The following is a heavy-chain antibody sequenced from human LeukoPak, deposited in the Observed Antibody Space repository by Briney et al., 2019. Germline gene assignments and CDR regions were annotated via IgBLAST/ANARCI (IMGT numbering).Heavy chain of an antibody. CDR2: IYTSGST. CDR3: ARHERCTNCLGSYYMDV. Sequence: SETLSLTCTVSGGSISSYYWNWIRQPPGKGLDWIGYIYTSGSTNYNPSLKSRVTISVDTSKNQFSLKLSSVTAADSAVYYRARHERCTNCLGSYYMDVWGKGTTVTVSS. J-gene: IGHJ6*03. D-gene: IGHD2-8*01. CDR1: GGSISSYY. V-gene: IGHV4-4*09.